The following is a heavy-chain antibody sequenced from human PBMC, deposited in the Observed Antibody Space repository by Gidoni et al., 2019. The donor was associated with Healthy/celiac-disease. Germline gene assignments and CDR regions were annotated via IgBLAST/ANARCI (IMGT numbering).Heavy chain of an antibody. V-gene: IGHV4-39*01. J-gene: IGHJ5*02. CDR2: IYYRWGT. CDR1: GGSIRSSSYY. D-gene: IGHD3-16*02. Sequence: QLQLQESGPGLVKPSETLSLTCTVSGGSIRSSSYYWVWIRQPPGKGLAWIWSIYYRWGTHYNPDLKSRFNIARDTAKNQLCPKLGSVNAGKKAVYYCNGGRYCYSYHWGQGTLVTVSS. CDR3: NGGRYCYSYH.